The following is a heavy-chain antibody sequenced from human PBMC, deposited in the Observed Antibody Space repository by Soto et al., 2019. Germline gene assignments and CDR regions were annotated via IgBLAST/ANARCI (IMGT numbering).Heavy chain of an antibody. CDR2: ISPSAGST. CDR3: AKAFRGYQLLVFDF. CDR1: GFTFSSYA. V-gene: IGHV3-23*01. D-gene: IGHD2-2*01. J-gene: IGHJ4*02. Sequence: GGSLRLSCAASGFTFSSYAMSWVRQAPGKGLEWVSSISPSAGSTFYADSVKGRFTISRDNSKNTLYLQVHSLRAEDTAVYYCAKAFRGYQLLVFDFWGQGALVTVSS.